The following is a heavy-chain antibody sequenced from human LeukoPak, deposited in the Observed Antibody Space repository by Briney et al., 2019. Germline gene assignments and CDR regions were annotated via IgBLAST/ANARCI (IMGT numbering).Heavy chain of an antibody. D-gene: IGHD4-17*01. CDR3: AKDLAELDYGESYYYMDV. Sequence: PGGPLRLSCAASGFTFSSYWMSWVRQAPGKGLEWVANIKKDGSEKYYVDSVKGRFTISRDNAKTSLYLQMNSLRAEDTAVYYCAKDLAELDYGESYYYMDVWGKGTTVTVSS. V-gene: IGHV3-7*01. CDR1: GFTFSSYW. CDR2: IKKDGSEK. J-gene: IGHJ6*03.